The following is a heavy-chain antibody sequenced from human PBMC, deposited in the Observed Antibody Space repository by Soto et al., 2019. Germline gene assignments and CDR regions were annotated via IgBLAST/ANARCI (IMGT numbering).Heavy chain of an antibody. CDR3: ARDTASKDFDSHSYYTHFDS. D-gene: IGHD3-22*01. Sequence: PSETLSLTCTVSGGSISSGDYYWSWIRQPPGKGREWIGYIYYSGSTYYNPSLKSRVTISVDTSKNQFSLKLSSVTAADTAVYYCARDTASKDFDSHSYYTHFDSWGQGALVTVSS. CDR1: GGSISSGDYY. V-gene: IGHV4-30-4*01. J-gene: IGHJ5*01. CDR2: IYYSGST.